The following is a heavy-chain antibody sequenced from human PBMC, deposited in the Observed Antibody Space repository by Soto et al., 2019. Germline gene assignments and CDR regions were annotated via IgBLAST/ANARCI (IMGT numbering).Heavy chain of an antibody. CDR2: ISGSGGST. CDR3: EKGPKIVGVTNFFDY. CDR1: GFTFSSYA. J-gene: IGHJ4*02. V-gene: IGHV3-23*01. D-gene: IGHD1-26*01. Sequence: PGGSLRLSCAASGFTFSSYAMSWVRQAPGKGLEWVSAISGSGGSTYYADSVKGRFTISRDNSKNTLYLQMNSLRVEDTAVYFCEKGPKIVGVTNFFDYWGQGTLVTVYS.